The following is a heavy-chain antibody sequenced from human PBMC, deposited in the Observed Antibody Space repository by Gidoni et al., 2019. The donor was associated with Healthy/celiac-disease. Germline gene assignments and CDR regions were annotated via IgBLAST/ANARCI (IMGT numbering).Heavy chain of an antibody. CDR2: ISWNSGSI. CDR3: AKDLYDYVWGSYLLLGPFDY. Sequence: EVQLVESGGGLVQPGRSLRLSCAASGFTFDDYAMHWVRQAPGKGLEWVSVISWNSGSIGYADSVKGRFTISRDNAKNSLYLQMNSLRAEDTALYYCAKDLYDYVWGSYLLLGPFDYWGQGTLVTVSS. D-gene: IGHD3-16*02. J-gene: IGHJ4*02. CDR1: GFTFDDYA. V-gene: IGHV3-9*01.